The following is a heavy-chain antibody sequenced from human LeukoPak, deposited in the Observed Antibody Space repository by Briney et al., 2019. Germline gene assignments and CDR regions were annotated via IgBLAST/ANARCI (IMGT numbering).Heavy chain of an antibody. CDR3: ARGNWFDP. Sequence: TGGSLRLSCAASGFTFIGYWMQWVRQAPGEGLVWVSRINSDGSSISYADSVKGRFTISIDNAKNTLYLQMSSLRAEDTAMYYCARGNWFDPWGQGTLVTVSS. CDR1: GFTFIGYW. D-gene: IGHD2/OR15-2a*01. V-gene: IGHV3-74*01. CDR2: INSDGSSI. J-gene: IGHJ5*02.